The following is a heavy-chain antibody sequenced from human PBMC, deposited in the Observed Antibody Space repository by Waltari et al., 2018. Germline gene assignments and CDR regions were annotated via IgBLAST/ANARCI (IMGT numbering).Heavy chain of an antibody. D-gene: IGHD5-12*01. CDR3: ASVADTGYKTN. V-gene: IGHV3-30-3*01. Sequence: QVDLVESGGGVVQPGRSLRLSCAASGVTFHNYDMHWVRQAGGKGREWVDAISFDSNNKYYTDSVKGRFTISRDNSKNMLYLEMNSLGTEDTALDYCASVADTGYKTNWGQGTLVTVSS. CDR1: GVTFHNYD. CDR2: ISFDSNNK. J-gene: IGHJ4*02.